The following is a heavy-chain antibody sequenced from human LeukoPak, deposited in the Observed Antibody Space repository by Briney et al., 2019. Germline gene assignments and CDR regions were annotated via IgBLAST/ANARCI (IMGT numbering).Heavy chain of an antibody. CDR1: GYTFTSYH. V-gene: IGHV1-46*01. CDR2: INPSGGST. Sequence: ASVKVSCKASGYTFTSYHMHWVRQAPGQGLEWMGIINPSGGSTSYAQKFQGRVTMTRDTSTSTVYMELSSLRSEDTAVYYCARDRGAADTYYYYGMDVWGQGTTVTVSS. J-gene: IGHJ6*02. CDR3: ARDRGAADTYYYYGMDV. D-gene: IGHD3-10*01.